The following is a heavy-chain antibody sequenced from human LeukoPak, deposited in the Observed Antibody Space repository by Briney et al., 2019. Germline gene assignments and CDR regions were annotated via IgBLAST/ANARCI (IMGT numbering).Heavy chain of an antibody. D-gene: IGHD1-7*01. CDR1: GITFNSYG. Sequence: SGGSLRLSCAASGITFNSYGMHWVRQAPGKGLEWVAVISYDGSSKYCADSVKGRFTISRDNSKNTLSLQMDSLRTEDTALYYCAKGLNWNYLGAFDIWGQGTIVTVSS. CDR3: AKGLNWNYLGAFDI. J-gene: IGHJ3*02. V-gene: IGHV3-30*18. CDR2: ISYDGSSK.